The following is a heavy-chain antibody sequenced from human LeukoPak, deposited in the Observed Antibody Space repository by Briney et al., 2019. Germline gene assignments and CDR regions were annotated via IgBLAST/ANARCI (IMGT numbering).Heavy chain of an antibody. CDR1: GGSISSYY. Sequence: SETLSLTCTVSGGSISSYYWSWIRQPPGKGLEWIGYIYYSGSTNYNPSPKSRVTISVDTSKNQFSLKLSSVTAADTAVYYCARDGITMVRGVINGAFDIWGQGTMVTVSS. CDR3: ARDGITMVRGVINGAFDI. V-gene: IGHV4-59*01. D-gene: IGHD3-10*01. J-gene: IGHJ3*02. CDR2: IYYSGST.